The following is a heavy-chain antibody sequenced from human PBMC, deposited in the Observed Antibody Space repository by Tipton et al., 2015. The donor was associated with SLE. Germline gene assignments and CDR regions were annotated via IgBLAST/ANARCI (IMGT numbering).Heavy chain of an antibody. CDR3: AGTKPWFDP. V-gene: IGHV4-34*01. Sequence: TLSLTCAVYGGSFSGYYWSWISQPPGKGLEWIGEINHSGSTNYNPSLKSRVTISVDTSKNQFSLKLSSVTAADTAVYYCAGTKPWFDPWGQGTLVTVSS. CDR1: GGSFSGYY. J-gene: IGHJ5*02. CDR2: INHSGST.